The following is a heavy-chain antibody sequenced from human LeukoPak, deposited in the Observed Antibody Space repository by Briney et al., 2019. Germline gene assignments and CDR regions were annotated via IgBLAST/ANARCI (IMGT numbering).Heavy chain of an antibody. D-gene: IGHD3-10*01. CDR3: ARDLIPTRITMVRGDFDF. V-gene: IGHV4-39*07. CDR2: IYYSGST. J-gene: IGHJ4*02. Sequence: SETLSLTCTVSGGSISSGGYYWSWIRQPPGKGLEWIGSIYYSGSTYYKPSLKSRVTISIDTSKNQFSLKLSSVTAADTAMYYCARDLIPTRITMVRGDFDFWGQGILVTVSS. CDR1: GGSISSGGYY.